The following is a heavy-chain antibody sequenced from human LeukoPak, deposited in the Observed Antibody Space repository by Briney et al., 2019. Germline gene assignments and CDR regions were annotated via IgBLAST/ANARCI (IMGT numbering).Heavy chain of an antibody. Sequence: MASETLSLTCTVSGGSISSYYWSWIRQPPGKGLEWIGYIYYSGSTNYNPSLKSRVTISVDTSKNQFSLKLSSVTAADTAVYYCARGQTQADYWGQGTLVTVSS. CDR1: GGSISSYY. CDR2: IYYSGST. J-gene: IGHJ4*02. V-gene: IGHV4-59*01. CDR3: ARGQTQADY.